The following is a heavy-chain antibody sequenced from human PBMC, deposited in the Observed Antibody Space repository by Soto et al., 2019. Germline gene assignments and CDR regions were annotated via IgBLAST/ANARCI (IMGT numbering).Heavy chain of an antibody. CDR1: GFTFSDYY. Sequence: GGSLRLSCAASGFTFSDYYMSWIRQAPGKGLEWVSYISSSGSTIYYAVSVKGRFTISRDNAKNSLYLQMNSLRAEDTAVYYCARANGDYLYYYYYGMDVWGQGTTVAVS. V-gene: IGHV3-11*01. D-gene: IGHD4-17*01. CDR2: ISSSGSTI. J-gene: IGHJ6*02. CDR3: ARANGDYLYYYYYGMDV.